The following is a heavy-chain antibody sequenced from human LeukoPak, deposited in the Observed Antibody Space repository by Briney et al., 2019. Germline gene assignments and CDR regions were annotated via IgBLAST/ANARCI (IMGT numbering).Heavy chain of an antibody. CDR2: ISSSSSYI. CDR1: GFTFSSYS. CDR3: ARGSSDIVVVPDADAFDI. Sequence: GGSLRLSCAASGFTFSSYSMNWVRQAPGKGLEWVSSISSSSSYIYYADSVKGRFTISRDNAKNSQYLQMNSLRAGDTAVYYCARGSSDIVVVPDADAFDIWGQGTMVTVSS. J-gene: IGHJ3*02. V-gene: IGHV3-21*01. D-gene: IGHD2-2*01.